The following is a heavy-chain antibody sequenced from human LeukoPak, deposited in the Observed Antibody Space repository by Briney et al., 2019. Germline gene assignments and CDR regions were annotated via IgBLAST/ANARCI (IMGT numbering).Heavy chain of an antibody. CDR1: GGSVSSGSYY. D-gene: IGHD3-3*02. Sequence: PSETLSLTCTVSGGSVSSGSYYWSWIRQPPGKGLEWIGYIYYSGSTNYSPSLKSRVTISVDTSKNQFSLRLSSVTAVDTAVYYCARIGPILGAAWVDYWGQGTLVSVSS. CDR2: IYYSGST. V-gene: IGHV4-61*01. CDR3: ARIGPILGAAWVDY. J-gene: IGHJ4*02.